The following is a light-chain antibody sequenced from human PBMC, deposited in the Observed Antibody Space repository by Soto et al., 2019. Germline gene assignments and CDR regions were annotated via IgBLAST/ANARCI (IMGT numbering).Light chain of an antibody. CDR1: QSVSSSY. Sequence: VLTQSPGTLSLSPGSRAPLSGPAGQSVSSSYLAWYQQKPGQAPRLLIYGASSRATGIPDRSSGSGSGTDFTLTISRLEPEDFAVYDGQQYGSSPPKTVGQGTKVDIK. V-gene: IGKV3-20*01. CDR2: GAS. J-gene: IGKJ1*01. CDR3: QQYGSSPPKT.